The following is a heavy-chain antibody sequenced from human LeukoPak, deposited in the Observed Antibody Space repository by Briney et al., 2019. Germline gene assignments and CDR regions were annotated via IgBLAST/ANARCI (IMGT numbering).Heavy chain of an antibody. Sequence: GGSLRLSCVASGFTVSSNYMSWVRQAPGKGLEWVSVIYSGGSTYYADSVKGRFTISRDNSKNPLDLQMNSLRAEDTAVYYCAREVRGYYYDSSGEYYFDYWGQGTLVTVSS. CDR1: GFTVSSNY. J-gene: IGHJ4*02. CDR3: AREVRGYYYDSSGEYYFDY. V-gene: IGHV3-66*01. D-gene: IGHD3-22*01. CDR2: IYSGGST.